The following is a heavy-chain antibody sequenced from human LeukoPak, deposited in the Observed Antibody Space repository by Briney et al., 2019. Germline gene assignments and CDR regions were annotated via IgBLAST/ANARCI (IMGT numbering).Heavy chain of an antibody. CDR1: GRSISSYY. J-gene: IGHJ4*02. CDR3: ARQLERRLGYFDY. D-gene: IGHD1-1*01. CDR2: IYYSGST. Sequence: SESLSLTCTVSGRSISSYYWSWIRQPPGKGLEWIGYIYYSGSTNYNPSLKRRVTISVDTSKNQFPLKLSSVTAGDTAVYYRARQLERRLGYFDYWGQGTLGTVSS. V-gene: IGHV4-59*08.